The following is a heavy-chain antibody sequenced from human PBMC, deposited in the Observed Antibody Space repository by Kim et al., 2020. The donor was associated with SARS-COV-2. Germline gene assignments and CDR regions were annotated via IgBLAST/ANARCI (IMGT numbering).Heavy chain of an antibody. J-gene: IGHJ6*02. CDR1: GGSISSGGYY. Sequence: SETLSLTCTVSGGSISSGGYYWSWIRQHPGKGLEWIGYIYYSGSTYYNPSLKSRVTISVDTSKNQFSLKLSSVTAADTAVYYCAGEEGAMVRGPTPDRVGYYYGMDVWGQGTTVTVSS. V-gene: IGHV4-31*03. CDR2: IYYSGST. CDR3: AGEEGAMVRGPTPDRVGYYYGMDV. D-gene: IGHD3-10*01.